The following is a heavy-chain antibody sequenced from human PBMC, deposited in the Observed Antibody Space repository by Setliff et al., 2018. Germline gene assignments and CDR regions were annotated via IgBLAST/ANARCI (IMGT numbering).Heavy chain of an antibody. V-gene: IGHV1-69*10. J-gene: IGHJ6*03. CDR2: IIPIPGIA. D-gene: IGHD6-6*01. CDR1: GGTFSSYA. Sequence: SVKVSCKASGGTFSSYAISWVRQAPGQRLEWMGGIIPIPGIANYAQKFQGRVTITTDESTSTAYMELSSLRSEDTAVYYCARDRAARPPNSYYYYMDVWGKGTTVTGS. CDR3: ARDRAARPPNSYYYYMDV.